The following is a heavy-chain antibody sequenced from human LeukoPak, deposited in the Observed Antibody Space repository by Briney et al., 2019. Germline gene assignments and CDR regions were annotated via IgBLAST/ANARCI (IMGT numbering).Heavy chain of an antibody. V-gene: IGHV4-61*02. CDR2: IYTSGST. CDR3: ARGGGFDY. Sequence: PSQTLSLTCTVSGGSISSGSYYWSWIRQPAGKGLEWIGRIYTSGSTNYNPSLKSRVTISVDTSKNQFSLKLSSVTAADTAVYYCARGGGFDYWGQGTLVTVSS. CDR1: GGSISSGSYY. J-gene: IGHJ4*02.